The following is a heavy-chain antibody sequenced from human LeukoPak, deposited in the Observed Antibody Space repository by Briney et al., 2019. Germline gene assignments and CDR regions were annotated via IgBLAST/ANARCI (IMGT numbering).Heavy chain of an antibody. CDR2: ISSSSSYI. V-gene: IGHV3-21*01. CDR3: AREATVPYYYDSSGYYKYFDY. D-gene: IGHD3-22*01. Sequence: PGGSLRLSCAASGFTFSSYSMNWVRQAPGKGLEWVSSISSSSSYIYYADSVKGRFTISRDNAKNSLYLQMNSLRAEDTAVYYCAREATVPYYYDSSGYYKYFDYWGQGTLVTVSS. CDR1: GFTFSSYS. J-gene: IGHJ4*02.